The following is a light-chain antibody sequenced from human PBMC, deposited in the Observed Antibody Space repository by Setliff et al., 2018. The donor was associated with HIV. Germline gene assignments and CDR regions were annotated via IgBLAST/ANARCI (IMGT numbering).Light chain of an antibody. CDR3: CSYASTGSFV. J-gene: IGLJ1*01. V-gene: IGLV2-23*02. Sequence: QSVLAQPASVSGSPGQSITISCTGTSSDVGAYNHVSWFQQHPGQAPKFMIYEVNNRPSGVSNRFSGSKSGNAASLTISGLQTEDEAEYYCCSYASTGSFVFGTGTKVTVL. CDR2: EVN. CDR1: SSDVGAYNH.